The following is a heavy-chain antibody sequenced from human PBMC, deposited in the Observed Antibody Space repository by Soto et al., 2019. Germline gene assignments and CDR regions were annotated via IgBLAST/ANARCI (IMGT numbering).Heavy chain of an antibody. D-gene: IGHD6-13*01. Sequence: SQTQPLTYNVSGGTIRNIRSCWAWFRQPPGKELEWIANIFYAGNTYYNPSLKSRVTVSVDTSKNQFSLKLDSVTAADTAVYYCARQAAAPGIDLWFDPWGEGTLVTVS. CDR3: ARQAAAPGIDLWFDP. V-gene: IGHV4-39*01. J-gene: IGHJ5*02. CDR1: GGTIRNIRSC. CDR2: IFYAGNT.